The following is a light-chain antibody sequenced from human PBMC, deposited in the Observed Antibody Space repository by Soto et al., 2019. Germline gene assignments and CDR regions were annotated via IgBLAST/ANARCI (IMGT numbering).Light chain of an antibody. CDR1: SSDVGGYNY. J-gene: IGLJ1*01. CDR2: EVS. V-gene: IGLV2-8*01. Sequence: QSVLTQPRSASRSPGQSVTISCTGTSSDVGGYNYVSWYQQHPGKAPKLMIYEVSKRPSGVPDRFSGSKSGNTASLTVSVLQAEDEADYYCSSYAGSNNFCVFGTGTKVTVL. CDR3: SSYAGSNNFCV.